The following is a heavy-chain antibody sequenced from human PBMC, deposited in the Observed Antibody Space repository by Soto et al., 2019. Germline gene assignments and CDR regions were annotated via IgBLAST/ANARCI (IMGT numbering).Heavy chain of an antibody. CDR1: GFTFSIYG. CDR2: ISYGGSEE. D-gene: IGHD1-26*01. J-gene: IGHJ4*02. Sequence: QVQLVESGGGVVQPGRSLRLSCAASGFTFSIYGMHWVHQTPDKGLEWVALISYGGSEEYYTDSVQGRFTISRDNSRSTLYLELNSLRAEDTAVYYCARGAQWDLRSAFDFWGQGTLVTVSS. CDR3: ARGAQWDLRSAFDF. V-gene: IGHV3-30*03.